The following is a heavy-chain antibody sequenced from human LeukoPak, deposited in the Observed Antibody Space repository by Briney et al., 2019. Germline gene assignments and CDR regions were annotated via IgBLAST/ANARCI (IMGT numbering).Heavy chain of an antibody. CDR3: AKAKWELRHCDY. J-gene: IGHJ4*02. CDR2: ISGSGGST. D-gene: IGHD1-26*01. Sequence: PGGSLRLSCAASGFTFSSYAMSWVRQAPGKGLEWVSAISGSGGSTYYADSVKGRFTISRDNSNNFLYLQMNSLRAEDTAEYYCAKAKWELRHCDYWGQGTRVTVSS. V-gene: IGHV3-23*01. CDR1: GFTFSSYA.